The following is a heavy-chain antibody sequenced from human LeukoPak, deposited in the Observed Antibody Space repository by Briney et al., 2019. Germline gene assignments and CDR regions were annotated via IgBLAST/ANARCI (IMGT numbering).Heavy chain of an antibody. D-gene: IGHD4-17*01. CDR3: ARVMTTVTTRDAFDI. CDR1: GHTFTGYY. J-gene: IGHJ3*02. V-gene: IGHV1-2*02. Sequence: ASVKVSCKASGHTFTGYYMHWVRQAPGQGLEWMGWINPNSGGTNYAQKFQGRVTMTRDTSISTAYMELSRLRSDDTAVYYCARVMTTVTTRDAFDIWGQGTMVTVSS. CDR2: INPNSGGT.